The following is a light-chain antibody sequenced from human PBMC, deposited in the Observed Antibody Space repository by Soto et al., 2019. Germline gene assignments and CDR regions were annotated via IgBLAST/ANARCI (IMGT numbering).Light chain of an antibody. CDR3: SSYEGSNNYV. CDR1: SSDVGGYKY. Sequence: QSVLTRPPSASGSPGQSVTISCTGTSSDVGGYKYVSWYQQHPGKAPKLLIYEVSKRPSGVPDRFSGSKSGNTASLTVSGLQAEDEADYYCSSYEGSNNYVFGTGTKVTV. V-gene: IGLV2-8*01. J-gene: IGLJ1*01. CDR2: EVS.